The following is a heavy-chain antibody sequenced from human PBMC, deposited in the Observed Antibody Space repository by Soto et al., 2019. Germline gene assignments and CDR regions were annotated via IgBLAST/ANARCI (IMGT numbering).Heavy chain of an antibody. CDR2: IHYSGST. CDR3: DRSDKVTGPYYYDNCGPFDY. J-gene: IGHJ4*02. V-gene: IGHV4-30-4*01. Sequence: PSETLSLTCTVSGGSIRGSDYYWSWIRQPPGKGLEWIGNIHYSGSTHYTPSLQSRVTISLDTSKNQFSLKVNSVTAADSAVYYCDRSDKVTGPYYYDNCGPFDYWGLGTLGTV. D-gene: IGHD3-22*01. CDR1: GGSIRGSDYY.